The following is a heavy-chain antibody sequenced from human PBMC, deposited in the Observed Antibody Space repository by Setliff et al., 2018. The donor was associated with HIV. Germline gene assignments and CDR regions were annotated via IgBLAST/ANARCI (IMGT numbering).Heavy chain of an antibody. Sequence: GASVKVSCKASGYTFTSYGIPWVRQAPGQGLEWMGWISGYTGNTNYAQKLQGRVTMTTDTSTTTAYMDLRSLRSDDTAVYYCARVGFIGNYDNSGYLDYWGQGTLVTVSS. CDR1: GYTFTSYG. D-gene: IGHD3-22*01. CDR2: ISGYTGNT. V-gene: IGHV1-18*01. J-gene: IGHJ4*02. CDR3: ARVGFIGNYDNSGYLDY.